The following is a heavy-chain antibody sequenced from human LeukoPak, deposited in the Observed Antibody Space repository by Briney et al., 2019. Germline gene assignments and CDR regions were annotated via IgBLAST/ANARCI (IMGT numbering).Heavy chain of an antibody. V-gene: IGHV3-21*01. CDR3: ARAYSSSWYPVDY. CDR2: ISSSSSYI. D-gene: IGHD6-13*01. CDR1: GCTFSSYS. J-gene: IGHJ4*02. Sequence: GGSLRLSCAASGCTFSSYSMNWVRQAPGKGLEWVSSISSSSSYIYYADSVKGRFTISRDNAKNSLYLQMNSLRAEDTAVYYCARAYSSSWYPVDYWGQGTLVTVSS.